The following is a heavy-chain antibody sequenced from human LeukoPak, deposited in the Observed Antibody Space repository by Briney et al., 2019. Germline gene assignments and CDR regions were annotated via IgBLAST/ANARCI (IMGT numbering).Heavy chain of an antibody. Sequence: GASVKVSCKASGYTFTGYYMHWVRQAPGQGLEWMGWINPNSGGTNYAQKFQGRVTMTRDTSISTAYMELSRLRSDDTAVYYCARDNYYDFWSGNGWFDPWGQGTLVTVSS. CDR1: GYTFTGYY. J-gene: IGHJ5*02. V-gene: IGHV1-2*02. CDR3: ARDNYYDFWSGNGWFDP. CDR2: INPNSGGT. D-gene: IGHD3-3*01.